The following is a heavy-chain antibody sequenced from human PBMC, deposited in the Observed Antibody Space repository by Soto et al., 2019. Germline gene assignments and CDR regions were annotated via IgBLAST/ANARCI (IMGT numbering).Heavy chain of an antibody. CDR1: GGTFSTYG. D-gene: IGHD2-15*01. CDR2: IIPIFGTA. J-gene: IGHJ6*02. CDR3: VRDILVVVGPDTANSGMDV. V-gene: IGHV1-69*13. Sequence: GSSVKVSCKASGGTFSTYGISWVRQAPGQGLEWMGQIIPIFGTANYAQKLQGRVTITADEFTTTAYMELRSLRSGDTAVYYCVRDILVVVGPDTANSGMDVWGQGTTVIVS.